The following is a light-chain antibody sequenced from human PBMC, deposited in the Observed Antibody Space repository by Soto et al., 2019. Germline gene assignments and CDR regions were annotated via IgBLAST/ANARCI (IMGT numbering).Light chain of an antibody. J-gene: IGKJ4*01. CDR2: GAS. Sequence: EVVLTQSPATLSLSPGDRAPFSSRASEKVRRFVDWYQQKPGQAPRPLIYGASNRATGIPARFSGSGSGTDFTLTISNLEPDDAAVYFCQQRTNWPLTFGGGTKVEVK. V-gene: IGKV3-11*01. CDR1: EKVRRF. CDR3: QQRTNWPLT.